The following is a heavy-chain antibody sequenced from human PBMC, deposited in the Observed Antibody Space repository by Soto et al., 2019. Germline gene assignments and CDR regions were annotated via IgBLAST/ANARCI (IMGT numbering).Heavy chain of an antibody. V-gene: IGHV1-24*01. Sequence: ASVKVSCKVSGYTLTELSMYWVRQAPGKGLEWMGGFDPEDGETIYAQKFQGRVTMTEDTSTDTAYMELSSLRSEDTAVYYCATDLHTIFGVVTQGGMDVWGQGTTVTVS. D-gene: IGHD3-3*01. CDR2: FDPEDGET. CDR1: GYTLTELS. CDR3: ATDLHTIFGVVTQGGMDV. J-gene: IGHJ6*02.